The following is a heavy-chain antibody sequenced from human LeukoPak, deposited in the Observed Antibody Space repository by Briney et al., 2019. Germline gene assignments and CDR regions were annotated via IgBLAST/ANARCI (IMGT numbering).Heavy chain of an antibody. J-gene: IGHJ5*02. CDR2: INPKGGGT. D-gene: IGHD6-25*01. CDR3: ARVVGPRIAAAGNWFDP. Sequence: ASVKVSCKASGYTFTGYYMHWVGQAPGKGLEGMGGINPKGGGTNYAQKFQGRVTMTRDTSISTAYMELSRLRSDDTAVYYCARVVGPRIAAAGNWFDPWGQGTLVTVSS. V-gene: IGHV1-2*02. CDR1: GYTFTGYY.